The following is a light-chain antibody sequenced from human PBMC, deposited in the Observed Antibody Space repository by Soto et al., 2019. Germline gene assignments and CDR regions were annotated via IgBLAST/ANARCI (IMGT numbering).Light chain of an antibody. J-gene: IGKJ5*01. Sequence: DIQMTQSPSSLSASVGDRVTITCQASQDITNYLNWYQQKTGKAPKLLIHDSSNLETGVPSRFSGSGSGTYFSFTISSLQPEDIATYYCQQYDTLPLTFGQGTRLEIK. CDR1: QDITNY. V-gene: IGKV1-33*01. CDR2: DSS. CDR3: QQYDTLPLT.